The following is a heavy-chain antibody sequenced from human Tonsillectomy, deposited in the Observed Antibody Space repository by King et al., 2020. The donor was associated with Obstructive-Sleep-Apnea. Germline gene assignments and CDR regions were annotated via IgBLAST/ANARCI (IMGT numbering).Heavy chain of an antibody. CDR2: IYYSGRT. V-gene: IGHV4-59*08. J-gene: IGHJ2*01. CDR1: GGSISSYY. Sequence: QLQESGPGLVKPSETLSLTCTVSGGSISSYYWSWIRQPPGKGLEWIGYIYYSGRTNYNPSLKSLVTISVDTSKNQFSLKLSSVTAADTAVYYFARHQSYYYDSSGYENWYFDLWGRGTLVTVSS. D-gene: IGHD3-22*01. CDR3: ARHQSYYYDSSGYENWYFDL.